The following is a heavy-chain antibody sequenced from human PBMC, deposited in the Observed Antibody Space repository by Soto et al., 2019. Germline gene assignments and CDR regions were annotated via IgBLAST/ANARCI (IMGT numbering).Heavy chain of an antibody. V-gene: IGHV4-59*08. CDR3: ARHQGQLGGYYYYMDV. J-gene: IGHJ6*03. Sequence: QVQLQESGPGLVKPSETLSLTCTVSGGSISSYYWSWIRQPPGKGLEWIGYIYYSGSTNYNPSLKSRVTISVDTSKNQFSLKLSSVTAADTAVYYCARHQGQLGGYYYYMDVWGKGTTVTVSS. CDR1: GGSISSYY. D-gene: IGHD6-6*01. CDR2: IYYSGST.